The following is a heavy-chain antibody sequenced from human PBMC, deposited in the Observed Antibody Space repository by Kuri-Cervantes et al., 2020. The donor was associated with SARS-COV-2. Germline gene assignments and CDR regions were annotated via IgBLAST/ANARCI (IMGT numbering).Heavy chain of an antibody. D-gene: IGHD2-15*01. CDR3: ARGDLGYCSGGSCYNWFDP. CDR1: GFTFSSYD. CDR2: IGTAGDT. Sequence: GESLKISCAASGFTFSSYDMHWVRQATGKVLEWVSAIGTAGDTYYPGSVKGRFTISRENAKNSLYLQMNSLRAEDTAVYYCARGDLGYCSGGSCYNWFDPWGQGTLVTVSS. J-gene: IGHJ5*02. V-gene: IGHV3-13*01.